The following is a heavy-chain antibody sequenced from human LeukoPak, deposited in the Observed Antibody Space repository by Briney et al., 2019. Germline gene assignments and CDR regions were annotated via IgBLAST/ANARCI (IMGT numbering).Heavy chain of an antibody. V-gene: IGHV1-2*02. CDR2: INPNSGGT. Sequence: GASVKVSCKAPGYTFTGYYMHWVRQAPGQGLEWMGWINPNSGGTNYAQKFQGRVTMTRDASISTAYMELSRLRSDDTAVYYCARARSYCGGDCYTIFDYWGQGTLVTVSS. CDR3: ARARSYCGGDCYTIFDY. J-gene: IGHJ4*02. CDR1: GYTFTGYY. D-gene: IGHD2-21*02.